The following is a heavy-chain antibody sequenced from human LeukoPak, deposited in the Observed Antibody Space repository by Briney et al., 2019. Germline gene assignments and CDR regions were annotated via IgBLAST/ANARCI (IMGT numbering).Heavy chain of an antibody. V-gene: IGHV3-9*01. Sequence: GGSLRLSCAASGFTFDDYAMHWVRQAPGKGLEWVSGISWNSGSIGYADSVKGRFTISRDNSKNTLYLQMNSLRAEDTAVYYCATSAGGVGTTAFDYWGQGTLVTVSS. CDR3: ATSAGGVGTTAFDY. CDR1: GFTFDDYA. CDR2: ISWNSGSI. D-gene: IGHD1-26*01. J-gene: IGHJ4*02.